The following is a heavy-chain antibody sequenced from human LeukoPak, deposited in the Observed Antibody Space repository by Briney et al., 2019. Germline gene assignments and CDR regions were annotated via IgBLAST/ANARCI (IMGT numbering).Heavy chain of an antibody. V-gene: IGHV3-7*01. D-gene: IGHD4-17*01. CDR1: GFAFSSYW. CDR3: AREGGSDYHFDY. J-gene: IGHJ4*02. CDR2: IKQDGSEK. Sequence: PGGSLRLSCAASGFAFSSYWMSWVRQAPGKGLEWVANIKQDGSEKYYVDSVKGRFTVSRDNAKNSLYLQMNSLRAEDTAVYYCAREGGSDYHFDYWGQGTLVTVSS.